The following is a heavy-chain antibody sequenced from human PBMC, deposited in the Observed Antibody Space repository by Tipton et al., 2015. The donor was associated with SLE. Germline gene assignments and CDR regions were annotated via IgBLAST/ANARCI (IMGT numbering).Heavy chain of an antibody. V-gene: IGHV4-4*07. CDR2: SSGSA. CDR1: GGSIDGHY. Sequence: TLSLTCTVAGGSIDGHYWSWIRQPAGEGLGWIGHSSGSATYNPSLKSRVTISVDTSKNQFSLKMTSVTAADTAVYYCARDHYGSLDYWGQGMLVTVSS. J-gene: IGHJ4*02. D-gene: IGHD3-16*01. CDR3: ARDHYGSLDY.